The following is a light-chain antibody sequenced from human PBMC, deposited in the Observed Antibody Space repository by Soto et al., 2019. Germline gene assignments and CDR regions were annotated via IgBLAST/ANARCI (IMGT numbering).Light chain of an antibody. CDR2: KAS. J-gene: IGKJ2*01. Sequence: DIRMTQSPSTLSASAGDRVTITCRASQGISTWLGWYQQRPGKAPKLLIYKASILDGGVPSRFSGSASGTEFTLTISSLQPDDLATYYCQQYRSYSPYTFGQGTTLEIK. V-gene: IGKV1-5*03. CDR3: QQYRSYSPYT. CDR1: QGISTW.